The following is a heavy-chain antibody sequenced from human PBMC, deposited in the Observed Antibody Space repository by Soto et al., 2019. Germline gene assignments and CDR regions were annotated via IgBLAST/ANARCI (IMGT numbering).Heavy chain of an antibody. J-gene: IGHJ4*02. CDR3: VKGHSHSYYYFDY. CDR2: TRGSGGDT. V-gene: IGHV3-23*01. D-gene: IGHD1-26*01. CDR1: GFTFSFCA. Sequence: EVQLLESGGGLVQPGGSLRLSCAASGFTFSFCAMNWVRQAPGKGLEWVSSTRGSGGDTYYADSVRGRFTISRDNSKSTLYLQMNSLIGEDTAVYYCVKGHSHSYYYFDYWGQGTRVNVSS.